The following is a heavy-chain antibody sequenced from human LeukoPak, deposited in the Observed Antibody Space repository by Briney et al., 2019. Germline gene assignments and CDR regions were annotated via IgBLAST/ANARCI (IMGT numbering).Heavy chain of an antibody. Sequence: PRGSLRLSCAASGFTFSSYSMNWVRQAPGKGLEWVSSISSSSSYIYYADSVKGRFTISRDNSKNTLYLQMNSLRAEDTALYYCARDRLGAMLFFDSWGQGTLVTVSS. V-gene: IGHV3-21*04. J-gene: IGHJ4*02. CDR3: ARDRLGAMLFFDS. CDR2: ISSSSSYI. D-gene: IGHD3-16*01. CDR1: GFTFSSYS.